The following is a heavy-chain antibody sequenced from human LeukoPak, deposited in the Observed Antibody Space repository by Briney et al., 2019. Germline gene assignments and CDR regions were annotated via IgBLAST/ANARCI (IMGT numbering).Heavy chain of an antibody. D-gene: IGHD2-21*01. CDR3: ASLWGAAFDI. V-gene: IGHV1-69*05. CDR2: IIPIFGTA. CDR1: GGTFSSYT. Sequence: SVKVSCKASGGTFSSYTISWVRQAPGQGLEWMGGIIPIFGTANYAQKFQGRVTITTDESTSTAYMELSSLRSEDTAVYYCASLWGAAFDIWGQGTMVTVSS. J-gene: IGHJ3*02.